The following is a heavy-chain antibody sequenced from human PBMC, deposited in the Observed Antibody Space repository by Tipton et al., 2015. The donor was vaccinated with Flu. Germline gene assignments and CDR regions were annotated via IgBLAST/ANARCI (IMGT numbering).Heavy chain of an antibody. J-gene: IGHJ4*02. CDR3: ARDWSGTTTSYFDY. CDR1: GGSISTYY. CDR2: IYYSGST. Sequence: TLPLTCTVSGGSISTYYWNWIRQPPGKGLEWIGYIYYSGSTNYNPSLKSRVTISVDTSKNQFSLKLSSVTAADTAVYYCARDWSGTTTSYFDYWGQGTLVTVSS. V-gene: IGHV4-59*01. D-gene: IGHD3-10*01.